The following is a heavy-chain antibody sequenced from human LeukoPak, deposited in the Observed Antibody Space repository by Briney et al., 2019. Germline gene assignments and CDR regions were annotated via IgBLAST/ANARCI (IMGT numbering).Heavy chain of an antibody. CDR2: IIPIFGTA. J-gene: IGHJ6*02. Sequence: SVTVSCTASGYTFTSYGISWVRQAPGQGLEWMGGIIPIFGTANYAQKFQGRVTITADESTSTAYMELSSLRSEDTAVYYCARELPSIVGATTPYYYGMDVWGQGTTVTVSS. CDR1: GYTFTSYG. D-gene: IGHD1-26*01. V-gene: IGHV1-69*13. CDR3: ARELPSIVGATTPYYYGMDV.